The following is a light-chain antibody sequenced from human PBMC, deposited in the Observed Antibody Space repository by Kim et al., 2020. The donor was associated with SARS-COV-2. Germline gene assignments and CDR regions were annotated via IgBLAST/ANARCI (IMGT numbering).Light chain of an antibody. CDR2: EDN. CDR3: QSYDSNNVI. Sequence: NFMLTQPHSVSESPGKTVIISCTGSSGSIASSYVQWYQQRPGSVPTIVIYEDNQRPSGVPDRFSGSIDSSSNSASLTISGLKTEDEADYYCQSYDSNNVIFGGGTQLTVL. J-gene: IGLJ2*01. V-gene: IGLV6-57*02. CDR1: SGSIASSY.